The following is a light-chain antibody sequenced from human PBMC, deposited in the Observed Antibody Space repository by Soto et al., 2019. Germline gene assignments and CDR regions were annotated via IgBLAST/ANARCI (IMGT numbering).Light chain of an antibody. Sequence: DIQMTQSPSSLSASVGDRVTITCRASQSIRNYLNWYQQKVGKAPKLLIYTASGLQGGVPSRFSGSGSGTDFTLNISSLQPEDFATYYCQQSYSTPPTFGQGNKVEIQ. CDR2: TAS. CDR1: QSIRNY. V-gene: IGKV1-39*01. J-gene: IGKJ1*01. CDR3: QQSYSTPPT.